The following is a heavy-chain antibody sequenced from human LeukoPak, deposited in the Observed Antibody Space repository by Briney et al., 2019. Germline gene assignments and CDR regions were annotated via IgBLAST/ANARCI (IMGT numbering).Heavy chain of an antibody. D-gene: IGHD3-22*01. CDR3: AREVWDYYDSSGSLDY. V-gene: IGHV4-61*02. CDR1: GGSISSGSYY. Sequence: SQTLSLTCTVSGGSISSGSYYWSCIRQPARTGLEWLGRIYTSGSTNYNPSLKSRVTISVDTSKNQFSLKLSSVTAADTAVYYCAREVWDYYDSSGSLDYWGQGTLVTVSS. CDR2: IYTSGST. J-gene: IGHJ4*02.